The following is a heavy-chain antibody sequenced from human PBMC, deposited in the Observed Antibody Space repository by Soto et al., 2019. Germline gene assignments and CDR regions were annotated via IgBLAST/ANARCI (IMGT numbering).Heavy chain of an antibody. J-gene: IGHJ3*02. CDR3: ARFPDWGSVYAFDI. CDR1: GFTVSSNY. D-gene: IGHD7-27*01. Sequence: GGSLRLSCAASGFTVSSNYMSWVRQAPGKGLEWVSVIYSGGSTYYADSVKGRFTISRDNSKNTLYLQMNSLRAEDTAVYYCARFPDWGSVYAFDIWGQGTMVTVSS. CDR2: IYSGGST. V-gene: IGHV3-53*01.